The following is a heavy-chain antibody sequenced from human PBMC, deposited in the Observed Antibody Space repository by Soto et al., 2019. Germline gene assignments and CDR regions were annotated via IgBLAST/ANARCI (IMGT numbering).Heavy chain of an antibody. CDR1: GGSFSGYY. J-gene: IGHJ5*02. D-gene: IGHD2-8*02. CDR2: INHSGST. CDR3: ATQRLCTGGHCWNWFDP. V-gene: IGHV4-34*01. Sequence: SETLSLTCAVYGGSFSGYYWSWIRQPPGKGLEWIGEINHSGSTNYNPSLKSRVTISVDTSKNQFSLKLNSVTAADTAVYYCATQRLCTGGHCWNWFDPWGQGTLVTVSS.